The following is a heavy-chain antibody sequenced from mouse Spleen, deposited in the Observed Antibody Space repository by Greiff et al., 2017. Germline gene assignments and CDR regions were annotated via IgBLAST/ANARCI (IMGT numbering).Heavy chain of an antibody. CDR1: GYTFTSYG. CDR2: IYPRSGNT. V-gene: IGHV1-81*01. CDR3: ARGDYGSSYGNY. J-gene: IGHJ2*01. D-gene: IGHD1-1*01. Sequence: QVQLQQPGAELVKPGASVKLSCKASGYTFTSYGISWVKQRTGQGLEWIGEIYPRSGNTYYNEKFKGKATLTADKSSSTAYMELRSLTSEDSAVYFCARGDYGSSYGNYWGQGTTLTVSS.